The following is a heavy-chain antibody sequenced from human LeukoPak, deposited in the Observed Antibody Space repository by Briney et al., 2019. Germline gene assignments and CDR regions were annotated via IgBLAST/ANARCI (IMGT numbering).Heavy chain of an antibody. CDR1: GVSISSGGYY. J-gene: IGHJ4*02. D-gene: IGHD2-15*01. CDR2: IYYSGSA. Sequence: SQTLSLTCTVSGVSISSGGYYWSWIRQHPGKGLEWIGYIYYSGSAYYNPSLKSRVTISVDTSKNQFSLKLTSVTAADTAVYYCARVQGSCSGTNCYSLYFDYWGQGTLVTVSS. V-gene: IGHV4-31*03. CDR3: ARVQGSCSGTNCYSLYFDY.